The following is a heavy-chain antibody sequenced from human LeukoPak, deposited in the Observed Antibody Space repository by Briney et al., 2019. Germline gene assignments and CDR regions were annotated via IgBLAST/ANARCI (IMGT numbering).Heavy chain of an antibody. J-gene: IGHJ4*02. CDR1: GGSISSYY. V-gene: IGHV4-59*12. CDR3: ARSRPLYSGYDSYFDY. Sequence: SSETLSLTCTVSGGSISSYYWSWIRQPPGKGLEWIGYIYYSGSTNYNPSLKSRVTISVDTSKNQFSLKLSSVTAADTAVYYCARSRPLYSGYDSYFDYWGQGTLVTVSS. D-gene: IGHD5-12*01. CDR2: IYYSGST.